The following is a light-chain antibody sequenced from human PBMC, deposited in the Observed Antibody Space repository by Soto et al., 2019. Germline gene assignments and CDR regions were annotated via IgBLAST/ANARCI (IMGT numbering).Light chain of an antibody. CDR2: EVS. Sequence: QSALTQPASVSGSPGQSITISCTGTSSDVGGYNYVSWYQQHPGKAPKLMIYEVSNRPSGVSNRFSGSKSGNTASLTISGLQAEDEADDYCRSYTSSSTRVFGGGTKVTVL. CDR1: SSDVGGYNY. V-gene: IGLV2-14*01. J-gene: IGLJ3*02. CDR3: RSYTSSSTRV.